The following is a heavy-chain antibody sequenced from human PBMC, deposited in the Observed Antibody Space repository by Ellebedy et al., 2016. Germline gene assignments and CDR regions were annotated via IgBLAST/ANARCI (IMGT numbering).Heavy chain of an antibody. CDR1: GYSISSGYY. J-gene: IGHJ5*02. D-gene: IGHD5-24*01. CDR3: ARGRRRWLRHGPNLTHNWFDP. CDR2: IYHSGST. V-gene: IGHV4-38-2*02. Sequence: SETLSLTXTVSGYSISSGYYWGWIRQPPGKGLEWIGSIYHSGSTYYNPSLKSRVTISVDTSKNQFSLKLSSVTAADTAVYYCARGRRRWLRHGPNLTHNWFDPWGQGTLVTVSS.